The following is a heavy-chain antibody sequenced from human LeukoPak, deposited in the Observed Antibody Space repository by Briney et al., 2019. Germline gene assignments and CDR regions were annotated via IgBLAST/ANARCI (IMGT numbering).Heavy chain of an antibody. CDR1: GFTLSSYA. Sequence: HRGGSLRLSCAASGFTLSSYAMHWVRQAPGKGLEWVAVISYDGSNKYYADSVKGRFTISRDNSKNTLYLQMNSLRAEDTAVYYCARGYYYFYMDVWGKGTTVTISS. CDR3: ARGYYYFYMDV. CDR2: ISYDGSNK. V-gene: IGHV3-30*04. J-gene: IGHJ6*03.